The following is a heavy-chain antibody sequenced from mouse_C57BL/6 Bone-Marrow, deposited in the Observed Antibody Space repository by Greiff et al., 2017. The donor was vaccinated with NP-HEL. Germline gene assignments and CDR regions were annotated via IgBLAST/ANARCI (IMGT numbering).Heavy chain of an antibody. CDR1: GYTFTSYW. CDR2: IDPNRGGT. CDR3: ARGGSYGNSYYYAMDY. J-gene: IGHJ4*01. Sequence: QVQLQQPGAELVKPGASVKLSCKASGYTFTSYWMHWVKQRPGRGLEWIGRIDPNRGGTKYNEKFKSKATLTVDKPSSTAYMQLSSLTSEDSAVYYCARGGSYGNSYYYAMDYWGQGTSVTVSS. V-gene: IGHV1-72*01. D-gene: IGHD2-1*01.